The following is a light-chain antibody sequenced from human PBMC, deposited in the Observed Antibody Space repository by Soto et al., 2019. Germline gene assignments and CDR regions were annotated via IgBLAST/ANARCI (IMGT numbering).Light chain of an antibody. CDR3: CSYAGSSTLL. V-gene: IGLV2-23*01. J-gene: IGLJ3*02. CDR1: SIDVGSYDL. Sequence: QSALPQPASVSGSPGQSITVSCTGTSIDVGSYDLVSWYQQHPGKAPKLMIYEGTKRPSGVSNRFSGSKSGNTASLTISGLQTEDEADYYCCSYAGSSTLLFGGGTKLTVL. CDR2: EGT.